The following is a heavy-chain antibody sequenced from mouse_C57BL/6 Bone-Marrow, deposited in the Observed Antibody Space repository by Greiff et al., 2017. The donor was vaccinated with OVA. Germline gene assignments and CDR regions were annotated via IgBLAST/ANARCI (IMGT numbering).Heavy chain of an antibody. Sequence: VQLKQSGAELVKPGASVKLSCKASGFTITGYWMHWVKQRPEQGLEWIGRIDPADGDTKYTAKFQGKATLTADKSSNTAYVQLSSLTSEDSAVYYGASPLLWGFEYWGQGTSLTVSS. D-gene: IGHD1-1*02. V-gene: IGHV14-2*02. CDR2: IDPADGDT. CDR3: ASPLLWGFEY. J-gene: IGHJ2*02. CDR1: GFTITGYW.